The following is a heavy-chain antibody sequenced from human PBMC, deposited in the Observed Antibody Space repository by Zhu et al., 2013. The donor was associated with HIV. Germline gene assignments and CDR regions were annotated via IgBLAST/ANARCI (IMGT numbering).Heavy chain of an antibody. CDR1: GGSISSSSYY. CDR3: AREVGVAVNWFDP. D-gene: IGHD6-19*01. Sequence: VQLQESGPGLVKPSETLSLTCTVSGGSISSSSYYWGWIRQPPGKGLEWIGSIYYSGSTYYNPSLKSRVTISVDTSKNQFSLKLSSVTAADTAVYYCAREVGVAVNWFDPWGQGTLVTVSS. V-gene: IGHV4-39*07. J-gene: IGHJ5*02. CDR2: IYYSGST.